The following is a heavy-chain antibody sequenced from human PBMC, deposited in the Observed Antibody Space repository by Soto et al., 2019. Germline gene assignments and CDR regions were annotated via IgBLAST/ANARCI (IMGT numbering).Heavy chain of an antibody. Sequence: EVQLVESGGGLVQPGGSLRLSCAASGFTFSSYDMNWVRQAPGKGLEWVSYISSSSSTIYYADSVKGRFTISRDNAKNSLYLQMTSLRAEDTAVYYCAGHGGQWLNWVDPWGQGILVTVSS. CDR3: AGHGGQWLNWVDP. V-gene: IGHV3-48*01. J-gene: IGHJ5*02. CDR1: GFTFSSYD. D-gene: IGHD6-19*01. CDR2: ISSSSSTI.